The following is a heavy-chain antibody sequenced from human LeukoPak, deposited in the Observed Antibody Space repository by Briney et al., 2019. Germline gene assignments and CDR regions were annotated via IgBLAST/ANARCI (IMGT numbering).Heavy chain of an antibody. CDR1: GGSISSYY. V-gene: IGHV4-59*01. CDR2: IYYSGST. J-gene: IGHJ6*03. D-gene: IGHD1-26*01. Sequence: PSETLSLTCTVSGGSISSYYWSWIRQPPGKGLEWIGYIYYSGSTNYNPSLKSRVTISVDTSKNQFSLKLSSVTAADTAVYYCAKPIVGATNNYYYYYIDVWGKGTTVTVSS. CDR3: AKPIVGATNNYYYYYIDV.